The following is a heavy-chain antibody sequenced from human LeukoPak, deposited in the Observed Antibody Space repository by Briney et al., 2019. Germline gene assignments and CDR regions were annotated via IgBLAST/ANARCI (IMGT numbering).Heavy chain of an antibody. V-gene: IGHV4-34*01. D-gene: IGHD2-15*01. CDR2: INHSGST. CDR1: GGSFSGYY. CDR3: VTTQSNYVDV. Sequence: SETLSLTCAVYGGSFSGYYWSWIRRPPGKGLEWIGEINHSGSTNYNPSLKSRVTISVDTSKNQFSLKLSSVTAADTAVYYCVTTQSNYVDVWGKGTTVTVSS. J-gene: IGHJ6*03.